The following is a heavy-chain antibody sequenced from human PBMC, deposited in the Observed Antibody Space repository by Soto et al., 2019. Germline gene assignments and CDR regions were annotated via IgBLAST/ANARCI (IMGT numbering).Heavy chain of an antibody. CDR2: IVVGSGNT. CDR1: GFTFTSSS. V-gene: IGHV1-58*01. D-gene: IGHD6-13*01. Sequence: SVKVSCKASGFTFTSSSVQWVRQARGQRLEWIGWIVVGSGNTNYAQKFQERVTITRDMSTSTAYMEMSSLRSEDTAVYYCAPIAAPGHHLDYRAQGTPVTVSS. CDR3: APIAAPGHHLDY. J-gene: IGHJ4*01.